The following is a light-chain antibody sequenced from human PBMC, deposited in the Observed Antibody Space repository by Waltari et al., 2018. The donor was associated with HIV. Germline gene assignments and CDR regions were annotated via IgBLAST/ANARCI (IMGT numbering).Light chain of an antibody. CDR2: EVN. J-gene: IGLJ2*01. V-gene: IGLV2-8*01. Sequence: QSVLTQPPSASGSPGQSVTLSCTGTNSDIGTSDYVSWYQQHPGKAPDLVISEVNKQTSGVSGRFSVSESANTAVLTVSGLQAEDDAVYYCSSFANRDGFYVLFGGVTRLTVL. CDR1: NSDIGTSDY. CDR3: SSFANRDGFYVL.